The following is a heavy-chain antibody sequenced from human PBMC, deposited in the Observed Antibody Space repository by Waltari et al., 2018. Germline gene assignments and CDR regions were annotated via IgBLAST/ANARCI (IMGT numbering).Heavy chain of an antibody. V-gene: IGHV4-34*01. CDR1: GGSFSGYY. D-gene: IGHD5-12*01. CDR3: ARERREYSGYAWFDP. J-gene: IGHJ5*02. Sequence: QVQLQQWGAGLLKPSETLSLTCAVYGGSFSGYYWSWIRQPPGKGLEWIGEINHSGSTNYNPSLKSRVTISVDTSKNQFSLKLSSVTAADTAVYYCARERREYSGYAWFDPWGQGTLVTVSS. CDR2: INHSGST.